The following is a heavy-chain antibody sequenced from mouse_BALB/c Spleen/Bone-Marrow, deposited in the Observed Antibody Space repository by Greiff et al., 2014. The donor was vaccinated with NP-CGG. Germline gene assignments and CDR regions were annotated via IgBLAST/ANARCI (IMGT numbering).Heavy chain of an antibody. V-gene: IGHV14-3*02. J-gene: IGHJ2*01. D-gene: IGHD4-1*01. CDR3: ASLTGTFDY. CDR1: GFNIKDTY. Sequence: VQLQQSGTDLVKPGASVKLSCTASGFNIKDTYMHWVKQRPEQGLDWIGRIDPASSNIQYDPKFQGRAAITADTSSNAAFLQLSSLTTEDTAVYYCASLTGTFDYWGQGTPLTVSS. CDR2: IDPASSNI.